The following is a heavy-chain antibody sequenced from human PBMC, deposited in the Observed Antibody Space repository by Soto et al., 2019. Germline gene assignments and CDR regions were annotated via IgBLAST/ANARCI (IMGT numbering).Heavy chain of an antibody. D-gene: IGHD1-26*01. Sequence: QGQLEQSGAEVKRPGASVKVSCKASGYAFTNYGISWVRQAPGQGLEWMGGITVNSGNTKYAQKIQGRVTMSTDTSTSTAYMELRSLRYDDTAVYFCARGLGGGYYYLDYWGQGTLVTVSS. J-gene: IGHJ4*02. CDR1: GYAFTNYG. CDR2: ITVNSGNT. V-gene: IGHV1-18*01. CDR3: ARGLGGGYYYLDY.